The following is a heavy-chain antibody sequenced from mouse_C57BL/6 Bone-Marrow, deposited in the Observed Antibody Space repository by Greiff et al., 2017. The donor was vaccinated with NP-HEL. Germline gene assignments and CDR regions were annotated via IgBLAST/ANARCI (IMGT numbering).Heavy chain of an antibody. J-gene: IGHJ4*01. CDR2: INPNNGGT. CDR1: GYTFTDYN. D-gene: IGHD1-1*01. V-gene: IGHV1-18*01. Sequence: VQLQQSGPELVKPGASVKIPCKASGYTFTDYNMDWVKQSHGKSLEWIGDINPNNGGTIYNQKFKGKATLTVDKSSSTAYMELRSLTSEDTAVYYCARSLYGSRGAMDYWGQGTSVTVSS. CDR3: ARSLYGSRGAMDY.